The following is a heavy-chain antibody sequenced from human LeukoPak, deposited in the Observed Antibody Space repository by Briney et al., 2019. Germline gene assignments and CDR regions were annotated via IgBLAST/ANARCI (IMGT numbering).Heavy chain of an antibody. D-gene: IGHD3-16*01. CDR1: GYTFTSYG. CDR2: ISAYNGNT. CDR3: ARPPRITGPIEY. Sequence: ASVKVSCKASGYTFTSYGISWVRQAPGQGLEWMGWISAYNGNTNYARKLQGRVTMTTDTSTSTAYKELRSLRSDDTAVYYCARPPRITGPIEYWGQGTLVTVSS. V-gene: IGHV1-18*01. J-gene: IGHJ4*02.